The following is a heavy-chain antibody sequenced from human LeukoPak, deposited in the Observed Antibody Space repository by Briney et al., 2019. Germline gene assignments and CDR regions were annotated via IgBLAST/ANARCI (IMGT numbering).Heavy chain of an antibody. Sequence: GASVKVSCKASGYTFTTYYIHWVRQAPGQGLEWMGIINPSGGSTTYAQKFQGRVTMTRDTSTSTVYMELSSLGSEDTAVYYCARDSGGRGTNDAFDIWGQGTMVTVSS. CDR2: INPSGGST. J-gene: IGHJ3*02. D-gene: IGHD2-8*01. V-gene: IGHV1-46*01. CDR1: GYTFTTYY. CDR3: ARDSGGRGTNDAFDI.